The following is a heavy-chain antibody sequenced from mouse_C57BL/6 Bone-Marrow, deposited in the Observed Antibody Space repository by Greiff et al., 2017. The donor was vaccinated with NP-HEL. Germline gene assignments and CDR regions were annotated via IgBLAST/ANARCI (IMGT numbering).Heavy chain of an antibody. CDR3: ARSNYYGDENYVDY. CDR2: FHPYNDDT. Sequence: QVQLQQSGAELVKPGASVKMSCKASGYTFTNYPIEWMKQNHGKSLEWIGNFHPYNDDTKYNEKFKGKATLTVEKSSSTVYLELSRLTSDDSAVYDCARSNYYGDENYVDYWGQGTTLTVSS. V-gene: IGHV1-47*01. D-gene: IGHD2-13*01. CDR1: GYTFTNYP. J-gene: IGHJ2*01.